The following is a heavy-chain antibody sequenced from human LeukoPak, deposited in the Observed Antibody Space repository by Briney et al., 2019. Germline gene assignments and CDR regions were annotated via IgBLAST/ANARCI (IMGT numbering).Heavy chain of an antibody. J-gene: IGHJ3*02. D-gene: IGHD3-22*01. CDR2: IWYDGSNK. Sequence: GGSLRLSCAASGFTFSNHGMHWVRQAPGKGPEWVALIWYDGSNKYYGDSVKGRFTISRDNSKNTLYLQMGSLRAEDMAVYYCARERTMTGAFDIWGQGTMVTVSS. CDR3: ARERTMTGAFDI. V-gene: IGHV3-30*02. CDR1: GFTFSNHG.